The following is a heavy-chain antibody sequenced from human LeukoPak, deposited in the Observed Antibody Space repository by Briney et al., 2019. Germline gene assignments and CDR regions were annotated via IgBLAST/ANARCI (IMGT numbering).Heavy chain of an antibody. Sequence: SETLSLTCTVSGYSISSGYYWGWIRQPPGKGPEWIGSIYHSGSTYYNPSLKSRVTISVDTSKNQFSLKLSSVTAADTAVYYCARSEGYCSSTSCPSDAFDIWGQGTMVTVSS. CDR3: ARSEGYCSSTSCPSDAFDI. J-gene: IGHJ3*02. CDR2: IYHSGST. CDR1: GYSISSGYY. D-gene: IGHD2-2*01. V-gene: IGHV4-38-2*02.